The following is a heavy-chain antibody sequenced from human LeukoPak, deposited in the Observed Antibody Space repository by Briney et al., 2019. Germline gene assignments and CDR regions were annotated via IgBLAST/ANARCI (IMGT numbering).Heavy chain of an antibody. Sequence: PSETLSLTCTVSGGSISSSSNYYWGWVRQPPGKGLEWIGTIYYHGGTHYNPSLKSRLTISVDTSKNQFSLKLTSVTAADTAVFYCARSGGYNTHDAFDIWGQGTMVTVSS. CDR3: ARSGGYNTHDAFDI. CDR2: IYYHGGT. CDR1: GGSISSSSNYY. J-gene: IGHJ3*02. V-gene: IGHV4-39*07. D-gene: IGHD5-24*01.